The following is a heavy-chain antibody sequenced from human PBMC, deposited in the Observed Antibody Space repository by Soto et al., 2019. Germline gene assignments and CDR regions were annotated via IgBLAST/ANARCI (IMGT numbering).Heavy chain of an antibody. CDR1: GGTFSSYT. D-gene: IGHD4-17*01. J-gene: IGHJ5*02. CDR3: AREGTTVTTMGWFDP. Sequence: QVQLVQSGAEVKEPGSSVKVSCKASGGTFSSYTISWVRQAPGQGLEWMGRIIPILGIANYAQKFQGRVTITADKSTSTAYMELSSLRSEDTAVYYCAREGTTVTTMGWFDPWGQGTLVTVSS. CDR2: IIPILGIA. V-gene: IGHV1-69*08.